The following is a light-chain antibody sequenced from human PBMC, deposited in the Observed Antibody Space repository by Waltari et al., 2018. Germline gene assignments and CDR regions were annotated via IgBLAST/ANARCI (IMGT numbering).Light chain of an antibody. J-gene: IGLJ1*01. CDR1: DSDVGAYNF. Sequence: QSALTQPASVPGSPGQSITISCTGTDSDVGAYNFVSWYRPHPGKAPHLIIYEVSERPPGISDRFSGSKSDNTASLTIPVYYGSSYTTSNAPGVFGTGTKVTVL. CDR2: EVS. CDR3: PGV. V-gene: IGLV2-14*01.